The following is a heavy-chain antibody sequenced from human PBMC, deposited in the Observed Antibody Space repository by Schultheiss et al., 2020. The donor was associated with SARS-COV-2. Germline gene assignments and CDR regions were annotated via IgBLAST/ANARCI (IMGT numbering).Heavy chain of an antibody. V-gene: IGHV3-48*01. D-gene: IGHD3-3*01. Sequence: GGSLRLSCAASGFTFSSYEMNWVRQAPGKGLEWVSYISSSSSTIYYADSVKGRFTISRDNSKNTLYLQMNSLRAEDTAVYYCARDRGGDFWSGPTGPTDYWGQGTLVTVSS. CDR3: ARDRGGDFWSGPTGPTDY. CDR1: GFTFSSYE. CDR2: ISSSSSTI. J-gene: IGHJ4*02.